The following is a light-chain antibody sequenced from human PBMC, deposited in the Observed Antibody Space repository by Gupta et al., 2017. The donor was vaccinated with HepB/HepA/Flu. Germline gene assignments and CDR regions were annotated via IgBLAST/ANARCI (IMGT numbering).Light chain of an antibody. CDR3: QQYNDWWT. CDR1: QTVSSN. V-gene: IGKV3-15*01. CDR2: GAS. Sequence: EIVLTQSPATLSVSPGERATLSCRASQTVSSNLAWYQQKPGQAPRLLIYGASTRATGIPARFSGSASRTEFTLTISSLQSEDSAVYYCQQYNDWWTFGQGTKVEIK. J-gene: IGKJ1*01.